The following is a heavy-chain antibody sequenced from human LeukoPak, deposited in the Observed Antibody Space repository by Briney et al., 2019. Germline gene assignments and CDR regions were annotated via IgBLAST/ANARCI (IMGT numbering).Heavy chain of an antibody. CDR3: ASLTGSYDAFDI. D-gene: IGHD6-6*01. V-gene: IGHV4-39*01. Sequence: PSQTLSLTCTVSGGSISSGSYYWSWIRQPPGKGLEWIGSIHYSGSTYYNPSLKSRVTISVDTSKNQFSLKLSSVTAADTAVYYCASLTGSYDAFDIWGQGTMVTVSS. J-gene: IGHJ3*02. CDR2: IHYSGST. CDR1: GGSISSGSYY.